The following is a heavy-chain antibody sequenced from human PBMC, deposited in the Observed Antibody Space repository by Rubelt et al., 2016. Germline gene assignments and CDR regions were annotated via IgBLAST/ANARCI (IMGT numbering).Heavy chain of an antibody. V-gene: IGHV3-21*04. CDR3: ARAVLGCSSTSCLFDP. CDR1: GFTLSTYS. J-gene: IGHJ5*02. Sequence: EVQLVESGGGLVQPGGSLRLSCAASGFTLSTYSMNWVRQAPGKGLEWVSSISSSSNYIYYADSVKGRFTISRDNAKNSLYLQMNSLRADDTAVYYCARAVLGCSSTSCLFDPWGQGTLVTVSS. CDR2: ISSSSNYI. D-gene: IGHD2-2*01.